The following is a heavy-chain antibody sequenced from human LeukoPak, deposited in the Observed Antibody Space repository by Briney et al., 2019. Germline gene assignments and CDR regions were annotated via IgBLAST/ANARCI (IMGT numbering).Heavy chain of an antibody. CDR3: ATASSGGSGYYFDY. J-gene: IGHJ4*02. V-gene: IGHV1-24*01. CDR2: FDPEDGET. Sequence: ASVKVSCKVSGYTLTELSMHWVRQAPGKGLEWMGGFDPEDGETIYAQKFQGRVTMTEGTSTDTAYMELSSLRSEDTAVYYCATASSGGSGYYFDYWGQGTLVTVSS. D-gene: IGHD2-15*01. CDR1: GYTLTELS.